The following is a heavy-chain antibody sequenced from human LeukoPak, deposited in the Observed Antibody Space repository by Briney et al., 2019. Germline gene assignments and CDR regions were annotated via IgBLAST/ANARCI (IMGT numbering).Heavy chain of an antibody. CDR3: ARGVIVGAAAGFDP. D-gene: IGHD2-15*01. V-gene: IGHV4-34*01. J-gene: IGHJ5*02. Sequence: SETLSLTCAVYGGSFSGYYWSWIRQPPGKGLEWIGEINHSGSTNYNPSLKSRVTISVDTSKNQFSLKLSSVTAADTAVYYCARGVIVGAAAGFDPWGQGTLVTVSS. CDR2: INHSGST. CDR1: GGSFSGYY.